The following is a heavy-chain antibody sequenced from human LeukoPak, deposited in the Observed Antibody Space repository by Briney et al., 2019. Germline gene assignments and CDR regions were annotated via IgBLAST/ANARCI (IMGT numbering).Heavy chain of an antibody. V-gene: IGHV4-59*01. J-gene: IGHJ4*02. CDR2: IYYSGST. CDR3: ARGGLRWFDY. D-gene: IGHD4-23*01. CDR1: GGSISSYY. Sequence: SETLSLTCTVSGGSISSYYWSWIRQPPGKGLEWIGCIYYSGSTNYNPSLKSRVTISVDTSKNQFSLKLSSVTAADTAVYYCARGGLRWFDYWGQGTLVTVSS.